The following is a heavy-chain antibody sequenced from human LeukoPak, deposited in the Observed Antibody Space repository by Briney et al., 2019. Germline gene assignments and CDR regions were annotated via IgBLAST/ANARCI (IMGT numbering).Heavy chain of an antibody. D-gene: IGHD1-1*01. Sequence: GGSLRLSCEASGLTFSSYDMNWVREAPGKGREWVSYISSSGNLIHYADSVKGRFTFSRDNPRNSLYLQMNSLRADDTAIFYCAREGGWNDFDYWGQGTLVTVSS. CDR3: AREGGWNDFDY. V-gene: IGHV3-48*03. CDR2: ISSSGNLI. CDR1: GLTFSSYD. J-gene: IGHJ4*02.